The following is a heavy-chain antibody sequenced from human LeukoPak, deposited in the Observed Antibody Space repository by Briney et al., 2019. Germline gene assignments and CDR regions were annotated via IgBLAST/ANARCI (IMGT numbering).Heavy chain of an antibody. CDR2: INPNSGGT. CDR3: ARDRGRYYDSSGYPLLGY. CDR1: GYTFTSYY. D-gene: IGHD3-22*01. J-gene: IGHJ4*02. V-gene: IGHV1-2*02. Sequence: ASVKVSCKASGYTFTSYYMHWVRQAPGQGLEWMGWINPNSGGTNYAQKFQGRVTMTRDTSISTAYMELSRLRSDDTAVYYCARDRGRYYDSSGYPLLGYWGQGTLVTVSS.